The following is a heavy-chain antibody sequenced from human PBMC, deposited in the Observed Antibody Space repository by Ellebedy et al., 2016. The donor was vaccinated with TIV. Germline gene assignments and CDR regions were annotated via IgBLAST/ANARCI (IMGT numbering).Heavy chain of an antibody. CDR2: INTGGGGT. V-gene: IGHV1-46*01. CDR1: PYTFASNF. CDR3: AREYYYDSSGYYVY. Sequence: ASVKVSCXASPYTFASNFMHWVRQAPGQGLEWMGVINTGGGGTSYAQEFQGRVTMTRNTSISTAYMELSSLRSEDTAVYYCAREYYYDSSGYYVYWGQGTLVTVSS. J-gene: IGHJ4*02. D-gene: IGHD3-22*01.